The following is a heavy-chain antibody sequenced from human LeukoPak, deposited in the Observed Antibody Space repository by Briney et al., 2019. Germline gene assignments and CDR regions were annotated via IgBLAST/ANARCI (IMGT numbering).Heavy chain of an antibody. CDR2: INHSGSN. D-gene: IGHD3-10*01. Sequence: KPSETLSLACAVYGGSFSGYYWSWIRQPPGKGLEWIGEINHSGSNNYNPSLRSRVTISVDTSKNQFSLKLSSVTAADTAVYYCASFGASRSHYYYYMDVWGKGTTVTVSS. CDR1: GGSFSGYY. J-gene: IGHJ6*03. CDR3: ASFGASRSHYYYYMDV. V-gene: IGHV4-34*01.